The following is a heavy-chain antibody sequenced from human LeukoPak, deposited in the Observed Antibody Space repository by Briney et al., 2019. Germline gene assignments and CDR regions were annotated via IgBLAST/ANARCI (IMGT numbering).Heavy chain of an antibody. V-gene: IGHV3-23*01. D-gene: IGHD2-15*01. CDR3: AKDLRVVVVAATSPDY. Sequence: GGSLRLSCAASGFTFSSYAMSWVRQAPGKGLEWVSAISGSGGSTYYADSVKGRFTISRDNSKNTLYLQMNSLRAEDTAVYYCAKDLRVVVVAATSPDYWGQGTLVTVSS. CDR1: GFTFSSYA. CDR2: ISGSGGST. J-gene: IGHJ4*02.